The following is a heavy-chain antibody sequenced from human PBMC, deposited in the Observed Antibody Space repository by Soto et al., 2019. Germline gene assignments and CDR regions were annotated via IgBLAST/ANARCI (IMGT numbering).Heavy chain of an antibody. Sequence: SETLSLTCTVSGGSISSYDCSWIRQPPGKGLEWIGYIYYSGSTNYNPSLKSRVTISVDTSKNQFYLKLSSVTAADTAVYYCARESVDNNWFGPWGEGTLVTVSS. J-gene: IGHJ5*01. V-gene: IGHV4-59*01. D-gene: IGHD3-9*01. CDR2: IYYSGST. CDR3: ARESVDNNWFGP. CDR1: GGSISSYD.